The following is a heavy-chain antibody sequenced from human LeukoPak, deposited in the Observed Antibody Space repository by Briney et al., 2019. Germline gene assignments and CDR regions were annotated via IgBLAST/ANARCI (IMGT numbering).Heavy chain of an antibody. CDR1: GGTFSSYA. J-gene: IGHJ6*02. CDR3: ASPIVVVPAAPTTYYYYGMDV. D-gene: IGHD2-2*01. Sequence: GASVTVSCKASGGTFSSYAISWVRQAPGQGLEWMGGIIPIFGTANYAQKFQGRVTITADESTSTAYMELSSLRSEDTAVYYCASPIVVVPAAPTTYYYYGMDVWGQGTTVTVSS. V-gene: IGHV1-69*13. CDR2: IIPIFGTA.